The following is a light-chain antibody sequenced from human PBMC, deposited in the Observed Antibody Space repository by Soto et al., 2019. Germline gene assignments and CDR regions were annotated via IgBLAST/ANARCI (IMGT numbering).Light chain of an antibody. J-gene: IGLJ3*02. Sequence: QDVLTQPPSVSGAPGQRVTISCTGSSSNIGAGYDVHWYQQLPGTAPKLLIYGNSNRPSGVPDRFAGSKSGTSASLAITGLQAEDEADYYCQSYDSSLSALFGGGTKLTVL. CDR1: SSNIGAGYD. CDR2: GNS. CDR3: QSYDSSLSAL. V-gene: IGLV1-40*01.